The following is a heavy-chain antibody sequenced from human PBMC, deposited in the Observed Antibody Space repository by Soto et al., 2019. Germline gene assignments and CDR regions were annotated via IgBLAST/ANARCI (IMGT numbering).Heavy chain of an antibody. CDR3: ASSRGESDDNSLDY. Sequence: GGSLRLSCAASGFTFSSYGMHWVRQAPGKGLEWVAIIWYDGSNEYYVDSVKGRFAISRDNSKNTLYLQMNSLRAEDTAVYYCASSRGESDDNSLDYWGQGTPVT. CDR2: IWYDGSNE. D-gene: IGHD3-22*01. V-gene: IGHV3-33*01. CDR1: GFTFSSYG. J-gene: IGHJ4*02.